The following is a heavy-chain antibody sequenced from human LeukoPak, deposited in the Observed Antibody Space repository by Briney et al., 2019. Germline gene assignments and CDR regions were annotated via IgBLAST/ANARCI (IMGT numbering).Heavy chain of an antibody. D-gene: IGHD3-10*01. CDR1: AFTFRSYG. Sequence: PGGSLRLSCAASAFTFRSYGMHWVRQAPGKGLEWVSGISWNSGSIGYADSVKGRFTISRDNAKNSLYLQMNSLRAEDTALYYCAKDYHGSGSYFDYWGQGTLVTVSS. CDR2: ISWNSGSI. CDR3: AKDYHGSGSYFDY. J-gene: IGHJ4*02. V-gene: IGHV3-9*01.